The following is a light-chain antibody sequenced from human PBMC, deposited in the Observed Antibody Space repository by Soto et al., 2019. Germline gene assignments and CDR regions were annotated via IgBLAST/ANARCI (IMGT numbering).Light chain of an antibody. Sequence: EIEMTQSPATLSVSPGERATLSCRSSQSVGRKLAWYQQKPGQAPRLLIYYASNRAMGVPARFSGSGSWTQVSLTTSSLQSEDVAVSQSQQYNIWPPSTFGQGTKVEIK. J-gene: IGKJ1*01. CDR1: QSVGRK. CDR3: QQYNIWPPST. CDR2: YAS. V-gene: IGKV3-15*01.